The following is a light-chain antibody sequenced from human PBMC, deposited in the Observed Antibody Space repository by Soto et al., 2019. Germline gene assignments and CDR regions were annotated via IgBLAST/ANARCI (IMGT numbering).Light chain of an antibody. CDR2: ADS. CDR3: QQRYNWPIT. CDR1: QSVSGY. J-gene: IGKJ5*01. Sequence: EIVSTQSPATLSLSPVETPTLSCRASQSVSGYIGWYQQKPGQAPRLLIYADSNRATGIPARFSGSGSGTDFTLTISSLEPEDFSVYYCQQRYNWPITFGQGTRLEIK. V-gene: IGKV3-11*01.